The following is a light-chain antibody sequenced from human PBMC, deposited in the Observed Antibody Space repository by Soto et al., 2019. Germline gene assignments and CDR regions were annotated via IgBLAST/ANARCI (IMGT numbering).Light chain of an antibody. V-gene: IGLV2-14*01. CDR2: EVS. CDR3: SSYTSSSTLGYV. J-gene: IGLJ1*01. CDR1: SSDVGGYNY. Sequence: QASRTESASVSGSTGQSITISCTGTSSDVGGYNYVSWYRQHPGKAPKLMIYEVSNRPSGVSNRFSGSKSGNTASLTISGLQAEDEADYYCSSYTSSSTLGYVFGTGAKV.